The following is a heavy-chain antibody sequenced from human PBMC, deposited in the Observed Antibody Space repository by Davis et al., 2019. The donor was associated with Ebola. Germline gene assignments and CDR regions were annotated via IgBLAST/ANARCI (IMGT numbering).Heavy chain of an antibody. CDR1: GFTVSSNY. V-gene: IGHV3-53*05. D-gene: IGHD4/OR15-4a*01. Sequence: GESLKISCAASGFTVSSNYMSWVRQAPGKGLEWVSVIYSGGSTYYADSVKGRFTFSRDNSKNTLYLQMNSLRLEDTSVYYCARDLTYGGQLGPGDYWGQGTLVTVSS. J-gene: IGHJ4*02. CDR2: IYSGGST. CDR3: ARDLTYGGQLGPGDY.